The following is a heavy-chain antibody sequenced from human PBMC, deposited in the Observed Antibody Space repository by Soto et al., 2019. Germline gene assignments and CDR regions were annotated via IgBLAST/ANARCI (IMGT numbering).Heavy chain of an antibody. CDR1: AFTFSSYD. CDR3: AKLYGGNSGADY. V-gene: IGHV3-23*01. Sequence: EVQLSESGGDLVQPGGSLRLSCAASAFTFSSYDMRWVRQAPGKGLEWVSGISGSGHRTYYADSVKGRFTISRDNSKNTLYLQMNSLRAEDTAIYYCAKLYGGNSGADYWGQGTLVTVSS. J-gene: IGHJ4*02. D-gene: IGHD2-21*02. CDR2: ISGSGHRT.